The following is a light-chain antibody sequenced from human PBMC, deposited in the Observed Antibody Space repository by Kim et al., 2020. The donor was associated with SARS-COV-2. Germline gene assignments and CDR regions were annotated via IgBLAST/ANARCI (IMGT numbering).Light chain of an antibody. CDR2: GKN. CDR3: NSRDSSGNHLDV. V-gene: IGLV3-19*01. Sequence: SSELTQDPAVSVALGQTVRITCQGDSLRSYYASWYQQKPGQAPVLVIYGKNNRPSGIPDRFSGSSSGNTASWTITGAQAEDEADYYCNSRDSSGNHLDVF. J-gene: IGLJ1*01. CDR1: SLRSYY.